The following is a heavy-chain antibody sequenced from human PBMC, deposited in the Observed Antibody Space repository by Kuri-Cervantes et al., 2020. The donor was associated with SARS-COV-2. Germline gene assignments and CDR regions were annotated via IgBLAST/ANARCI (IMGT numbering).Heavy chain of an antibody. V-gene: IGHV4-39*07. CDR1: GGSISSSSYY. CDR3: AREKRGHYYYYYMDV. CDR2: IYYSGST. J-gene: IGHJ6*03. Sequence: GSLRLSCTVSGGSISSSSYYWGWIRQPPGKGLEWIGSIYYSGSTYYNPSLKSRVTISVDTSKNQFSLKLSSVTAADTAVYYCAREKRGHYYYYYMDVWGKGTTVTVSS.